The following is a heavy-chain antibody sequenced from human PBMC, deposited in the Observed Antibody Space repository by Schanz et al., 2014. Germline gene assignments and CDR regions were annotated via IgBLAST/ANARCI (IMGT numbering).Heavy chain of an antibody. CDR1: GYTFTSYG. Sequence: QLMQSGSEVRKPGASVKVSCKASGYTFTSYGITWVRQAPGQGLEWMGWISGYNGDTNYAPKFQERVAMPTDTSTGITSLELRNLKSDDTAVYYCARDRVSFVRGPLGVDWGQGTQVIVSS. V-gene: IGHV1-18*01. CDR2: ISGYNGDT. D-gene: IGHD3-10*01. J-gene: IGHJ4*02. CDR3: ARDRVSFVRGPLGVD.